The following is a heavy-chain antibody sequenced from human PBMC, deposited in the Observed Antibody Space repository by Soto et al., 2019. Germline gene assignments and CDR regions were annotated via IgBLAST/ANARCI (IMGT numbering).Heavy chain of an antibody. CDR2: IWYDGSNK. V-gene: IGHV3-33*01. D-gene: IGHD1-26*01. J-gene: IGHJ4*02. CDR3: ARGTGSYQAEGFDY. CDR1: GFTFSSYG. Sequence: QVQLVESGGGVVQPGRSLRLSCAASGFTFSSYGMHWVRQAPGKGLERVAVIWYDGSNKYYADSVKGRFTISRDNSKNTLYLQMNSLRAEDTAVYYCARGTGSYQAEGFDYWGQGTLVTVSS.